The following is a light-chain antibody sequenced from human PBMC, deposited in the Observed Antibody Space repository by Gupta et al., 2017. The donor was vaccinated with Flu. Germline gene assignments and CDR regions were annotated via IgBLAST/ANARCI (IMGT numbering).Light chain of an antibody. CDR2: DVN. CDR3: CSYACSDNWV. J-gene: IGLJ3*02. CDR1: SSDVGGYNY. Sequence: ALIHPRSGPGSPVQSATISCTGTSSDVGGYNYVSWDQHHPGKAPKLMIYDVNKRPAGVPDRFSGSKSGNTASLTISVRKVEEEADYYFCSYACSDNWVFGGGTKLTVL. V-gene: IGLV2-11*01.